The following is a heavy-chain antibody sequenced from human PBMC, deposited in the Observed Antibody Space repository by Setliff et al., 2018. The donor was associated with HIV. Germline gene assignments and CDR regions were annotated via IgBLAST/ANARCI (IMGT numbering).Heavy chain of an antibody. Sequence: SETLSLTCAVYGGSFSGYYWSWIRQPPGKGLEWIGEINHSGSTNYNPSLKSRVTISVDTSKNQFSLKLSSVTAADTAVFYCARLTTTYCYDSSAYYHPVWGQGTLVTVS. CDR1: GGSFSGYY. V-gene: IGHV4-34*01. CDR2: INHSGST. D-gene: IGHD3-22*01. J-gene: IGHJ4*02. CDR3: ARLTTTYCYDSSAYYHPV.